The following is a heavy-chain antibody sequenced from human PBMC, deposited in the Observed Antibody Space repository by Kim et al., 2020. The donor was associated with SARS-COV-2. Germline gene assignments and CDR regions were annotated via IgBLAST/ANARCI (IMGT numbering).Heavy chain of an antibody. Sequence: GGSLRLSCSASGFTFSNYNMNWVHQAPGKGLEWVSFISSSSRTIYYADSVKGRFTISRDNAENSLFLQMNGLRAEDTALYYCATVLSKDSNYWGQGTLVIVSS. V-gene: IGHV3-48*01. D-gene: IGHD2-15*01. CDR1: GFTFSNYN. J-gene: IGHJ4*02. CDR3: ATVLSKDSNY. CDR2: ISSSSRTI.